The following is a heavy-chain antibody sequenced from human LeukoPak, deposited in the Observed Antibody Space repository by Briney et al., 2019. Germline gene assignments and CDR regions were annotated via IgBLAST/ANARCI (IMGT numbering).Heavy chain of an antibody. CDR1: GFTFTGYY. CDR3: VRVMGRNYIPNPRDAFEI. D-gene: IGHD1-14*01. Sequence: ASVKVSCKTSGFTFTGYYMHWVRQAPGQGLEWMGWIHPNSGGTDHAQKFQGRVTMARDTSIRTVYMELSRLRPDDTAVYYCVRVMGRNYIPNPRDAFEIWGQGTVVTVSS. J-gene: IGHJ3*02. CDR2: IHPNSGGT. V-gene: IGHV1-2*02.